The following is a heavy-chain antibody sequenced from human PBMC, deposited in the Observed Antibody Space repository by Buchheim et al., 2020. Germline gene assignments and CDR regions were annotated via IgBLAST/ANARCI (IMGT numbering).Heavy chain of an antibody. D-gene: IGHD3-9*01. Sequence: EVQLVESGGVLVQPGGSLRLSCAASGFTFSSYSMNWVRQAPGKGLEWVSYISSSSSTIYYADSVKGRFTISRDNAKKSLYLQMNSLRAEDTAVYYCARLTDGMDVWGQGTT. V-gene: IGHV3-48*01. CDR3: ARLTDGMDV. CDR1: GFTFSSYS. CDR2: ISSSSSTI. J-gene: IGHJ6*02.